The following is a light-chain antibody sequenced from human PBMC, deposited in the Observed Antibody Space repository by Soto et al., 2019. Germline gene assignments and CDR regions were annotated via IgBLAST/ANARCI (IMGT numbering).Light chain of an antibody. CDR1: QSVSSD. CDR3: QQYNDWPRT. Sequence: EIVEPQSPATLYVSPGERATLSCRASQSVSSDLAWYQQKPGQAPRLLIYRASTRATGIPARFSGSGSGTEFTLTISSLQSEDFAVYYCQQYNDWPRTFGQGTKVDIK. V-gene: IGKV3-15*01. J-gene: IGKJ1*01. CDR2: RAS.